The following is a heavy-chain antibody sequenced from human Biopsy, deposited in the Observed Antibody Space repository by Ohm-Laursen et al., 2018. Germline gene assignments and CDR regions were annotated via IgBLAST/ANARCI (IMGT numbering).Heavy chain of an antibody. V-gene: IGHV3-53*01. CDR3: VRGRAY. J-gene: IGHJ4*02. CDR1: GFTVSTTY. Sequence: LRLSCAASGFTVSTTYMSWVRQAPGKGLEWVSIIYLDGNTYYTDSVKGRFTISRDNSKNALYLQMNSLRPADTAKYYCVRGRAYRGQGTLVTVSS. CDR2: IYLDGNT.